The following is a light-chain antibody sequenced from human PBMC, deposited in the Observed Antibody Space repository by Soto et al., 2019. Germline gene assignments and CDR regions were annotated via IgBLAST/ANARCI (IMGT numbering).Light chain of an antibody. V-gene: IGLV2-8*01. CDR2: EVS. Sequence: QSVLTQPPSASGSPGQSVTISCTGTSSDVGGYNYVSWYQQHPGKAPKLMIYEVSKRHSGVPDRFSGSKSGNTASLTVSGLQAEDEADYYGSSYAGSNNVFVTGTKVTVL. CDR1: SSDVGGYNY. CDR3: SSYAGSNNV. J-gene: IGLJ1*01.